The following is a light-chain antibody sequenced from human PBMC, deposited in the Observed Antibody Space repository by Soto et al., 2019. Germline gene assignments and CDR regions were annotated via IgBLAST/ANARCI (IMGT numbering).Light chain of an antibody. CDR1: SSDVGGYNH. CDR3: SSYTSSSPVV. CDR2: EVR. V-gene: IGLV2-14*01. Sequence: QSALTQPASVSGSPGQSITISCTGTSSDVGGYNHVSWYQQHPGKAPKLIIFEVRNRPSGVSDRFSASKSGNTASLTISGLQTEDEADYYCSSYTSSSPVVFGGGTKVTVL. J-gene: IGLJ2*01.